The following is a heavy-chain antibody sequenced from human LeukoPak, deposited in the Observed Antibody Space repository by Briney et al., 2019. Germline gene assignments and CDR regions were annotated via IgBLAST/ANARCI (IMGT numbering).Heavy chain of an antibody. Sequence: WASVKVSCKASGYTFTGYYMHWVRQAPGQGLEWMGWINPNSGGTNYAQKFQGRVTMTRDTSISTAYMELSRLRSDNTAVYYCARTRGKDFDYWGQGTLVTVSS. D-gene: IGHD3-10*01. J-gene: IGHJ4*02. CDR3: ARTRGKDFDY. V-gene: IGHV1-2*02. CDR2: INPNSGGT. CDR1: GYTFTGYY.